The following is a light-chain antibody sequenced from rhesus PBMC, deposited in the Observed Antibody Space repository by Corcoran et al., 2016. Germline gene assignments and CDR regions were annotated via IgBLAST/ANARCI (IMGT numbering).Light chain of an antibody. CDR3: LQYNVSPYT. J-gene: IGKJ2*01. Sequence: DIQMTQSPSSLSASVGDTVTITCRASQSIRSWLAWYQQKPGKAPKLLIYKASYLQSGVPSRFSGSGSGTDFTLTISRLQPEEFATYYCLQYNVSPYTFGQGTKVEIK. CDR1: QSIRSW. CDR2: KAS. V-gene: IGKV1-22*01.